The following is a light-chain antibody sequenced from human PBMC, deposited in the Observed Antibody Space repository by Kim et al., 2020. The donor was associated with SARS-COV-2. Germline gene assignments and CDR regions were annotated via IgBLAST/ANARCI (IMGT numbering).Light chain of an antibody. Sequence: ALGQTVRITCQGDSIRNDYASWDQQKPGQAPVVVIYGKSNRLSGIPDRFSGANSGDTASLTITGAQAEDEADYYCNSRDSNTNHLVFGGGTQLTVL. CDR2: GKS. V-gene: IGLV3-19*01. CDR1: SIRNDY. CDR3: NSRDSNTNHLV. J-gene: IGLJ2*01.